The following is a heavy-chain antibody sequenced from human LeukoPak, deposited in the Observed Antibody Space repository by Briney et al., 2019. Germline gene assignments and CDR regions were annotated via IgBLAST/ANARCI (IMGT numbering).Heavy chain of an antibody. CDR1: EFSVGSNY. J-gene: IGHJ3*02. CDR2: IYSGGST. CDR3: ARDAPTGYSGYDYGNLIGAFDI. D-gene: IGHD5-12*01. Sequence: GGSLRLSCAASEFSVGSNYMTWVRQAPGKGLEWVSLIYSGGSTYYADSVKGRFTISRDNSKNTLYLQMNSLRAEDTAVYYCARDAPTGYSGYDYGNLIGAFDIWGQGTMVTVSS. V-gene: IGHV3-66*01.